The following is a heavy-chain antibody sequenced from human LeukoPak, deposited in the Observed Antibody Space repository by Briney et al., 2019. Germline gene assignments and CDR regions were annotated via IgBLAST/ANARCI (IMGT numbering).Heavy chain of an antibody. D-gene: IGHD2-2*01. CDR2: INPNSGGT. J-gene: IGHJ4*02. V-gene: IGHV1-2*02. Sequence: GASVKVSCKASEYTFTGYYMHWVRQAPGQGLEWMGWINPNSGGTNYAQKFQGRVTMTRDTSISTAYMELSRLRSDDTAVYYCASLGCSSTSCLYYFDYWGQGTLVTVSS. CDR1: EYTFTGYY. CDR3: ASLGCSSTSCLYYFDY.